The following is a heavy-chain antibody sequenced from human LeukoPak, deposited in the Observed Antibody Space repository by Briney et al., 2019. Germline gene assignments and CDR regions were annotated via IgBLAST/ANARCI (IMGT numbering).Heavy chain of an antibody. Sequence: ASVKVSCKASGGTFSTLAFGWVRQALGQGLEWVGGIIPIVGTTNNAQKFQGRVTITADESTTTVYMELSSLRSEDTATYYCASPVKYYDDWRNYPPFDYWGQGTQVTVSS. CDR3: ASPVKYYDDWRNYPPFDY. J-gene: IGHJ4*02. CDR1: GGTFSTLA. CDR2: IIPIVGTT. D-gene: IGHD3-22*01. V-gene: IGHV1-69*13.